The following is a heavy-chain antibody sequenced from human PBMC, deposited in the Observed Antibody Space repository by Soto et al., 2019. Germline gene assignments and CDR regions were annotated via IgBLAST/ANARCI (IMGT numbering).Heavy chain of an antibody. D-gene: IGHD6-13*01. CDR2: IYYSGST. V-gene: IGHV4-31*03. CDR1: GVSISSGGYY. J-gene: IGHJ5*02. Sequence: QVQLQESGPGLVKPSQTLSLTCTVSGVSISSGGYYWSWIRQHPGKGLEWIGYIYYSGSTYYNPYLKSRVTISVDTSKNQFSLKLSSVTAADTAVYYCARVIDSSSWFWFDPWGQGTLVTVSS. CDR3: ARVIDSSSWFWFDP.